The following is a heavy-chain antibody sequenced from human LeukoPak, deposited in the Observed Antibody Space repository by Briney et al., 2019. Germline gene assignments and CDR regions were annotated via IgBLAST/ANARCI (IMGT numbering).Heavy chain of an antibody. V-gene: IGHV4-59*01. CDR1: GGAISSSY. D-gene: IGHD3-10*01. CDR3: ARASRGALDV. Sequence: SVTLSLTCTVSGGAISSSYWTWIRQPPGKGLEWIGYVHYTGSTSYNPSLKSRVTISVDTSKTQFSLNLNSMTAADTAVYYCARASRGALDVWXXXTXXXXSS. CDR2: VHYTGST. J-gene: IGHJ6*01.